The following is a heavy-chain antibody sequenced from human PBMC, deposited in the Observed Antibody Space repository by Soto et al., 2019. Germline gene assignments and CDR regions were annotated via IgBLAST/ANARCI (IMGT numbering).Heavy chain of an antibody. D-gene: IGHD1-1*01. CDR1: GYTFTNYD. J-gene: IGHJ4*02. CDR2: MNPATSDT. V-gene: IGHV1-8*01. Sequence: QVHLVQSGAEVKKPGASVKVSCKASGYTFTNYDINWVRQATGQGLEWMGWMNPATSDTGYAQKYQGRVTMTRNTSRSTAYMDLSSLTSDDTAVYYCARGGLQLWGQGTLVTVSS. CDR3: ARGGLQL.